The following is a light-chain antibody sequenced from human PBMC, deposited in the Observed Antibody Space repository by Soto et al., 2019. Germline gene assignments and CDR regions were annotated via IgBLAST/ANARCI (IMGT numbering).Light chain of an antibody. CDR1: SSDVGGYNY. J-gene: IGLJ1*01. Sequence: QSALTQPASLSVSPGQSITISCTGTSSDVGGYNYVSWYQQHPGRAPKLLIYDVSNRPSGVSNPFSGSKSGNTASLTISGLQPEDEADYYCSSYTTSNTRQIVFGTGTKVTVL. CDR3: SSYTTSNTRQIV. CDR2: DVS. V-gene: IGLV2-14*03.